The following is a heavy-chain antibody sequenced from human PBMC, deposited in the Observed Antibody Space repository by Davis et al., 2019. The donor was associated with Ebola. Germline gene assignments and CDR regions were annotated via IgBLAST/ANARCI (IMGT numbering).Heavy chain of an antibody. CDR1: GGSIRNNY. J-gene: IGHJ4*02. CDR3: ARDLISATGRGVDY. CDR2: IYYSGST. D-gene: IGHD6-13*01. Sequence: SETLSLTCTVSGGSIRNNYWSWFRQSPGKGLQWIGYIYYSGSTNYNPSLKSRVTISVDMSKNQFSLKLSSVTTADTAVYYCARDLISATGRGVDYWGQGTLVTVSS. V-gene: IGHV4-59*01.